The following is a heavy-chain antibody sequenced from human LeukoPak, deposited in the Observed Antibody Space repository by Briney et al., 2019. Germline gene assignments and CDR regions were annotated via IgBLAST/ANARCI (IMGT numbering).Heavy chain of an antibody. D-gene: IGHD2-2*01. CDR2: ISSSGSTI. CDR1: GFTFSSYE. CDR3: ARDGVVPAADFDY. J-gene: IGHJ4*02. V-gene: IGHV3-48*03. Sequence: GGSLRLSCAASGFTFSSYEMNWVRQAPGKGLEWVSYISSSGSTIYYADSVKGRFTISRDNAQNSLYLQMNSLRAEDTAVYYCARDGVVPAADFDYWGQGTLVTVSS.